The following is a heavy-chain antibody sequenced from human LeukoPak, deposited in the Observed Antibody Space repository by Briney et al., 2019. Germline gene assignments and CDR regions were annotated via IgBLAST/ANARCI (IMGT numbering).Heavy chain of an antibody. D-gene: IGHD4-17*01. CDR3: AREVYGDNFDY. J-gene: IGHJ4*02. Sequence: GASVKVSYKASGYTFTSYYMHWVRQAPGQGLEWVGIINPSGGSTSYAQKFQGRVTMTRDTSTSTVYMELSSLRSEDTAVYYCAREVYGDNFDYWGQGTLVTVSS. CDR2: INPSGGST. V-gene: IGHV1-46*01. CDR1: GYTFTSYY.